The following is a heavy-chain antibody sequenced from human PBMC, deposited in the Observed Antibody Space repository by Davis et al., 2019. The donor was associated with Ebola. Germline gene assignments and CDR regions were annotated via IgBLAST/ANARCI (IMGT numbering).Heavy chain of an antibody. V-gene: IGHV1-69*04. CDR2: IIPILGIA. D-gene: IGHD1-7*01. J-gene: IGHJ4*02. Sequence: AASVKVSCKASGGTFSSYAISWVRQAPGQGLEWMGRIIPILGIANYAQKFQGRVTITADKSTSTAYMELSSLRSEDTAVYYCARDSPINWNYLTDYWGQGTLVTVSS. CDR1: GGTFSSYA. CDR3: ARDSPINWNYLTDY.